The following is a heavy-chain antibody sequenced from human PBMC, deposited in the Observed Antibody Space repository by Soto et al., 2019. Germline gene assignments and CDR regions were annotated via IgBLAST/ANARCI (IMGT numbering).Heavy chain of an antibody. CDR2: TKGDGSEM. V-gene: IGHV3-7*01. Sequence: GSLRRACTASGSTLSGYWMSWIRQVPGKGLEWVANTKGDGSEMYLIDSVAGRFTISRDNARNTVSLQMNNLRVEDTALYYCVRDGRGGWHFDSWGQGTLVTVYS. J-gene: IGHJ4*02. D-gene: IGHD3-10*01. CDR3: VRDGRGGWHFDS. CDR1: GSTLSGYW.